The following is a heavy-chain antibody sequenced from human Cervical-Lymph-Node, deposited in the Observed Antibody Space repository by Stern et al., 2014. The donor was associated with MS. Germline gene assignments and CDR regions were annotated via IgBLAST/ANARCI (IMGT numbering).Heavy chain of an antibody. CDR1: GGSISGGDFY. Sequence: VQLEESGPGLVKPSQTLSLTCTVSGGSISGGDFYWSWIRQSAGKGLEWIGRVYDSGSTGYNPSLRCRFAMPVDPSKNQFSLSLTSVTAADTAVYYCARDRLYDTVWYQWYFDLWGRGTLVTVSS. CDR3: ARDRLYDTVWYQWYFDL. CDR2: VYDSGST. D-gene: IGHD3-16*01. J-gene: IGHJ2*01. V-gene: IGHV4-61*02.